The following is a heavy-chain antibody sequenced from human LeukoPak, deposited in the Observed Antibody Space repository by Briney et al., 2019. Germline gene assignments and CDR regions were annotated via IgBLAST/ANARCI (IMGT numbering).Heavy chain of an antibody. J-gene: IGHJ4*02. V-gene: IGHV3-30-3*02. CDR3: AKSKGSGWPPVDY. CDR1: GFTFSTYA. D-gene: IGHD6-19*01. CDR2: ISYDGSNK. Sequence: PGGSLRLSCAASGFTFSTYAMHWVRQAPGKGLEWVAVISYDGSNKYYADSVKGRFTISRDNSKNTLYLQMNSLRAEDTAVYYCAKSKGSGWPPVDYWGQGTLVTVSS.